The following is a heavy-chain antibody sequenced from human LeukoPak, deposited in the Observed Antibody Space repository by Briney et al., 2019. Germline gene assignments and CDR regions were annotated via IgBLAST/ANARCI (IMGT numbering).Heavy chain of an antibody. CDR3: ARSWFGEFPYYMDV. V-gene: IGHV3-7*01. J-gene: IGHJ6*03. D-gene: IGHD3-10*01. CDR1: GFTFSSYW. CDR2: IKQDGSEK. Sequence: GGSLRLSCAASGFTFSSYWMSWVRQAPGKGLEWVANIKQDGSEKYYVDSVKGRFTISRDNAKNSLYLQMNSLRAEDTAVYYCARSWFGEFPYYMDVWGKGTTVTVSS.